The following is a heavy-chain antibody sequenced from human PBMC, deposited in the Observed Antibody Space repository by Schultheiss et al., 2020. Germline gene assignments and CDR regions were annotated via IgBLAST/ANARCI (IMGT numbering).Heavy chain of an antibody. CDR3: ARSPPIAARAFLDY. CDR2: IYYSGST. Sequence: SETLSLTCTVSGGSISSYYWSWIRQPPGKGLEWIGSIYYSGSTNYNPSLKSRVTISVDTSKNQFSLKLSSVTAADTAVYYCARSPPIAARAFLDYWGQGTLVTVSS. D-gene: IGHD6-6*01. J-gene: IGHJ4*02. CDR1: GGSISSYY. V-gene: IGHV4-59*01.